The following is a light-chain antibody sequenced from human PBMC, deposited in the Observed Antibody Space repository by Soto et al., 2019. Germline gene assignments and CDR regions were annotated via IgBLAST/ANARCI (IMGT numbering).Light chain of an antibody. V-gene: IGLV2-23*01. CDR1: RSDVGSYNL. J-gene: IGLJ1*01. CDR3: YSYAGENLYV. Sequence: QSALTQPASVSASPGQSITIPCTGTRSDVGSYNLVSWFQQHPGKVANLLIYDGTKRPSGLSDRFSGSKSGNTASLTISGLQAEDEADYYCYSYAGENLYVFGTGTKVTVL. CDR2: DGT.